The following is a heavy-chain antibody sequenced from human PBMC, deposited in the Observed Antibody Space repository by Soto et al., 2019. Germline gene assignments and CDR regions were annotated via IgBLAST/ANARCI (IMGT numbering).Heavy chain of an antibody. CDR3: TTGSVEGV. J-gene: IGHJ6*02. CDR1: GFSFSNAW. CDR2: IKRKIDGEAT. D-gene: IGHD2-15*01. Sequence: EVQLVESGGDLVKPGGSLRLSCAASGFSFSNAWMNWVRQAPGKGLEWVGRIKRKIDGEATDYAGPVKGRFTVFRDESKSALYRQMHSRKGDDTAVYYCTTGSVEGVWGQGTTVTVS. V-gene: IGHV3-15*07.